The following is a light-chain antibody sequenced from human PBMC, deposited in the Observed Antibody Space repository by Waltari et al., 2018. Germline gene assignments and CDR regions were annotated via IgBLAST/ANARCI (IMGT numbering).Light chain of an antibody. CDR3: SSFTSSGTWV. Sequence: QSALPQPASVSGSPRQSITISCTGTNSDIGVYLYVSWYQHHSGKAPKLMILGVSDRPSGVSNRFSGAKSGNTAALTSSGLQAEDEADYYCSSFTSSGTWVFGGGTRVTVL. V-gene: IGLV2-14*03. CDR2: GVS. J-gene: IGLJ3*02. CDR1: NSDIGVYLY.